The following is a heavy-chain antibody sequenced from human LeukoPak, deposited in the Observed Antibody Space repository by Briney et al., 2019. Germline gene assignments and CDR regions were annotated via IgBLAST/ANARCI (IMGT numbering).Heavy chain of an antibody. CDR2: IYHSEST. CDR3: ARGVCSSTSCYGDYYYGMDV. Sequence: SETLSLTCAVSGGSISSSNWWSWVRQPPGKGLEWIGEIYHSESTNYNPSLKSRVTISVDTSKNQFSLKLSSVTAADTAVYHCARGVCSSTSCYGDYYYGMDVWGQGTTVTVSS. D-gene: IGHD2-2*01. J-gene: IGHJ6*02. V-gene: IGHV4-4*02. CDR1: GGSISSSNW.